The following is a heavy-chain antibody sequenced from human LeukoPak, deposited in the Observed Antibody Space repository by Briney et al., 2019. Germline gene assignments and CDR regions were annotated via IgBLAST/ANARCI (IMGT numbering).Heavy chain of an antibody. V-gene: IGHV5-51*01. J-gene: IGHJ5*02. CDR2: IYPGDSDT. Sequence: GESLKISCKASGYRFSTYWIGWVRQMPGKGLEWMGIIYPGDSDTRYSPSFQGQVTMSVDKSISTAYLQWSSLKASDSAMYYCTRLGGGGWFDPWGQGTLVTVSS. CDR1: GYRFSTYW. CDR3: TRLGGGGWFDP. D-gene: IGHD4-23*01.